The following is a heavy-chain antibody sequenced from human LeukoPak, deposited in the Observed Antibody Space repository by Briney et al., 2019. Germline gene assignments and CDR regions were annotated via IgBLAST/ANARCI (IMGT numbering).Heavy chain of an antibody. Sequence: SETLSLTCTVFGGSISSYYWSWIRQPPGKGLEWIGYIYYSGSTNYNPSLKSRVTISVDTSKNQFSLKLSSVTAADTAVYYCARGGYSYGYYMDVWGKGTTVTVSS. J-gene: IGHJ6*03. CDR2: IYYSGST. D-gene: IGHD5-18*01. V-gene: IGHV4-59*01. CDR1: GGSISSYY. CDR3: ARGGYSYGYYMDV.